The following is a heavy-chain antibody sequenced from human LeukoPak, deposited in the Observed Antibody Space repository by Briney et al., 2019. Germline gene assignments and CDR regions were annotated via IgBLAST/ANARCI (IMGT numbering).Heavy chain of an antibody. V-gene: IGHV2-5*02. CDR2: TYWDDDK. D-gene: IGHD6-6*01. CDR1: GFSLSTSGVG. J-gene: IGHJ4*02. CDR3: ARRRGSSYWFDY. Sequence: SGPTLVKPTQTLTLTCTFSGFSLSTSGVGVGWIRQPPGKALEWLALTYWDDDKRYSPSLKSRLTITKDTSKYQVVLTMPNMDPVDTATYYCARRRGSSYWFDYWGQGTLVTVSS.